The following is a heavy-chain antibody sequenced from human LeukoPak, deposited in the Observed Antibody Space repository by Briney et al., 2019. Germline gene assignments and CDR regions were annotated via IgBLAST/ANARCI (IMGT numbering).Heavy chain of an antibody. D-gene: IGHD1-7*01. CDR1: GYTFTSYA. J-gene: IGHJ5*02. V-gene: IGHV1-3*01. CDR3: AGITVTTGFDP. CDR2: INAGNGNT. Sequence: ASVKVSCKASGYTFTSYAMRWVRQAPGQRLEWMGWINAGNGNTKYSQKFQGRVTITRDTSASTASMELSSLRSEDTAVYYCAGITVTTGFDPWGQGTLVTVSS.